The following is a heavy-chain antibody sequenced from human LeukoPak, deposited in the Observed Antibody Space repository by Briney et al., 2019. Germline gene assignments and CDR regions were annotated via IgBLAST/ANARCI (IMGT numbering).Heavy chain of an antibody. CDR3: ARVALGSYGFPPYRPFDY. CDR1: GFTFSSYW. CDR2: IKQDGSEK. J-gene: IGHJ4*02. Sequence: GGSLRLSCAASGFTFSSYWMSWVRQAPGKGLEWVANIKQDGSEKYYVDSVKGRFTISRDNAKNSLYLQMNSLRAEDTAVYYCARVALGSYGFPPYRPFDYWGRGTLVTVSS. D-gene: IGHD5-18*01. V-gene: IGHV3-7*01.